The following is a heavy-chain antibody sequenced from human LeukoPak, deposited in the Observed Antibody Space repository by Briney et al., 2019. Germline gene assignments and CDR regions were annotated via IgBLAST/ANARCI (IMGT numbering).Heavy chain of an antibody. J-gene: IGHJ4*02. V-gene: IGHV4-34*01. CDR2: INHSGST. D-gene: IGHD3-16*01. CDR3: ATSGGTLGPTNYFAY. Sequence: SETLSLTCAVYGESFSGYYWSWIRQPPGKGLEWNGEINHSGSTNYNPSLKSRVTISVDTSKNQFSLKLSSVTAADTAVYYCATSGGTLGPTNYFAYWGQGTLVTVSS. CDR1: GESFSGYY.